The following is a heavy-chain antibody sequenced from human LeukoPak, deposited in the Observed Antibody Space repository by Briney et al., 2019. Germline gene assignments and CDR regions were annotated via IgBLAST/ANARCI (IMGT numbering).Heavy chain of an antibody. CDR1: GGSISSYY. D-gene: IGHD1-1*01. CDR3: ARHGISVEAYYFDY. Sequence: SETPSRTCTVAGGSISSYYWSWIRQPPGKGLEWIGYIYTSGSTNYNPSLKSRVTISVDTSKNQFSLKLSSVTAADTAVYYCARHGISVEAYYFDYWGQGTLVTVSS. V-gene: IGHV4-4*09. CDR2: IYTSGST. J-gene: IGHJ4*02.